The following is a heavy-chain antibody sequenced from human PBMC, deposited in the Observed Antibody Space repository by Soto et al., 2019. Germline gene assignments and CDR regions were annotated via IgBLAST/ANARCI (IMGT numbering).Heavy chain of an antibody. CDR1: GGSISSSSYY. D-gene: IGHD5-18*01. CDR2: IYYSGST. J-gene: IGHJ5*02. Sequence: QLQLQESGPGLVKPSETLSLTCTVSGGSISSSSYYWGWIRQPPGKGLEWIGSIYYSGSTYYNPSLKSRVTISVDTSKNQFSLKLSSVTAADTAVYYCARHYRDTAMARFDPWGQGTLVTVSS. V-gene: IGHV4-39*01. CDR3: ARHYRDTAMARFDP.